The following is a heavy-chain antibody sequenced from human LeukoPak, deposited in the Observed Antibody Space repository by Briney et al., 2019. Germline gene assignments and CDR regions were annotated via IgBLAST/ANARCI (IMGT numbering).Heavy chain of an antibody. V-gene: IGHV1-2*02. J-gene: IGHJ5*02. CDR3: ASFPHYDILTGPFDP. CDR2: INPNSGGT. CDR1: GYTFTGYY. D-gene: IGHD3-9*01. Sequence: ASVKVSCKASGYTFTGYYMHWVRQAPGQGLEWMGWINPNSGGTNYAQKFQGRVTMTRDTSISTAYMELSRLRSDDTAVYYCASFPHYDILTGPFDPWGQGTLVTVSS.